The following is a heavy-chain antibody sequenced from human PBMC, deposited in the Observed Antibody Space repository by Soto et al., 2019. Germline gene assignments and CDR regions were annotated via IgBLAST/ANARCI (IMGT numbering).Heavy chain of an antibody. CDR3: AKDALGDYFYYGMDV. CDR1: GFTFNNYA. Sequence: GVLRLSCAVSGFTFNNYAMNWVRQAPGKGLEWVSSISDSGGRTYYADSVKGRFTISRDNSKNTLYLQMNSLRAEDTAIYYCAKDALGDYFYYGMDVWGQGTTVTVSS. J-gene: IGHJ6*02. V-gene: IGHV3-23*01. CDR2: ISDSGGRT.